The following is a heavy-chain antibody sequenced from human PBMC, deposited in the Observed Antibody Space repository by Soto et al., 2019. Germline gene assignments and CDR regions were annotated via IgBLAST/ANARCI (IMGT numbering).Heavy chain of an antibody. D-gene: IGHD6-13*01. V-gene: IGHV1-18*01. Sequence: QVQLVQSGAEVKKPGASVKVSCKASGYTCSLDGISWVRQAPGQGLQWVGWISAYTGNTNYAQKLQGRVTMTRDTSTTTAYIALRSLRSADTAVYYCARSLGSSSLHDYWGKGTLVTVS. J-gene: IGHJ4*02. CDR2: ISAYTGNT. CDR3: ARSLGSSSLHDY. CDR1: GYTCSLDG.